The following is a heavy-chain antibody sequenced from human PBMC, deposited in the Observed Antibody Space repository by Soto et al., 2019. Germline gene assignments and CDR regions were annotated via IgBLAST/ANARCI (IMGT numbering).Heavy chain of an antibody. V-gene: IGHV4-59*01. CDR2: VHYSGSA. D-gene: IGHD6-13*01. CDR3: ARWDSSNWFRVDV. J-gene: IGHJ4*02. CDR1: GGSINSYY. Sequence: LSLTSTVYGGSINSYYWSWIRQPPGKGLEYIGYVHYSGSANYNPSLRSRLTISLDTSKNQFSLKLNSVTAADTAVYYCARWDSSNWFRVDVWGQGTLVTVS.